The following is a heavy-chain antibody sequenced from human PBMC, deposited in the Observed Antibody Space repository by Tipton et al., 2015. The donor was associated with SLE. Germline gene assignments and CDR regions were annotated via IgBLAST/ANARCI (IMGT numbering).Heavy chain of an antibody. CDR3: ARAPYCGADCHPDGFDI. V-gene: IGHV4-34*01. J-gene: IGHJ3*02. CDR1: GASISTYY. Sequence: TLSLTCTVSGASISTYYWSWIRQSPGTGLEWLGEINHGGGTNYNPSLKSRVTILIDTSENKFSLNLKSVTAADTAVYYCARAPYCGADCHPDGFDIWGQGTLVTVSS. D-gene: IGHD2-21*02. CDR2: INHGGGT.